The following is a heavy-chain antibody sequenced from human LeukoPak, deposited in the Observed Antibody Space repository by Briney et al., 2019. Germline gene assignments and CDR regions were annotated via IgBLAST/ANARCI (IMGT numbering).Heavy chain of an antibody. V-gene: IGHV1-24*01. CDR2: FDPEDGET. CDR3: VQTKDYYDSSGYYSGWFDP. CDR1: GYTLTELS. D-gene: IGHD3-22*01. J-gene: IGHJ5*02. Sequence: GASVKVSCKVSGYTLTELSVHWVRQAPGKGLEWMGGFDPEDGETIYAQKFQGRVTMTEDTSTDTAYMELSSLRSEDTAVYYCVQTKDYYDSSGYYSGWFDPWGQGTLVTVSS.